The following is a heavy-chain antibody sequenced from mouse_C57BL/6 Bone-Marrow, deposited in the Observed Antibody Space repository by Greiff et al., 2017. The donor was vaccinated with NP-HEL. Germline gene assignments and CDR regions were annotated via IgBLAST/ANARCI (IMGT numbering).Heavy chain of an antibody. CDR2: IYPRSGNT. J-gene: IGHJ1*03. CDR1: GYTFTSYG. CDR3: ARRSNYWYFDV. D-gene: IGHD2-5*01. Sequence: VQVVESGAELARPGASVKLSCKASGYTFTSYGISWVKQRTGQGLEWIGEIYPRSGNTYYNEKFKGKATLTADKSSSTAYMELRSLTSEDSAVYFCARRSNYWYFDVWGTGTTVTVSS. V-gene: IGHV1-81*01.